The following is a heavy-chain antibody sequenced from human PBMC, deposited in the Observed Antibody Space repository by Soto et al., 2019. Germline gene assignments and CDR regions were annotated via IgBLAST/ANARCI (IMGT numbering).Heavy chain of an antibody. CDR1: GYTFTGYY. V-gene: IGHV1-2*02. J-gene: IGHJ4*02. D-gene: IGHD5-12*01. CDR3: ARGHLAAIVATPAGY. Sequence: ASVKVSCKASGYTFTGYYMHWVRQAPGQGLEWMGWINPNSGGTNYAQKFQGRVTMTRDTSISTAYMELSRLRSDDTAVYYCARGHLAAIVATPAGYWGQGTLVTVSS. CDR2: INPNSGGT.